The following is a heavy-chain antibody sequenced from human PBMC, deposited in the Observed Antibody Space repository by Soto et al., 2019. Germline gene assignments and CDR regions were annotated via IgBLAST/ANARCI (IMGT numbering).Heavy chain of an antibody. Sequence: GGSLRLSCAASGFTFSSYAMSWVRQAPGKGLEWVSGTSGSGGSTYYADSVKGRLTISRDNSKNTLYLQMNSLRAEDTAVYYCAKDPTSYYYDSSGYFDPWGQGTLVTVSS. J-gene: IGHJ5*02. CDR3: AKDPTSYYYDSSGYFDP. V-gene: IGHV3-23*01. CDR2: TSGSGGST. CDR1: GFTFSSYA. D-gene: IGHD3-22*01.